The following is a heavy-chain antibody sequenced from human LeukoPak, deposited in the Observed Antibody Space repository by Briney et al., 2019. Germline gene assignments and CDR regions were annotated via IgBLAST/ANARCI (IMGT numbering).Heavy chain of an antibody. CDR3: ARDGDYGDLYYYYGMDV. V-gene: IGHV3-23*01. J-gene: IGHJ6*02. Sequence: GGSLRLSCAASGFTFSSFAINWVRQAPGKGLEWVSVITGSGSGADYADSVKGRFTISRDNSKNTLYLQMNSLRAEDTAVYYCARDGDYGDLYYYYGMDVWGQGTTVTVSS. CDR1: GFTFSSFA. D-gene: IGHD4-17*01. CDR2: ITGSGSGA.